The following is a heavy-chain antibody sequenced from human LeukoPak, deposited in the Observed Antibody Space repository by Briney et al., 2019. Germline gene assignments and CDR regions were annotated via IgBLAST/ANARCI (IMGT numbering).Heavy chain of an antibody. D-gene: IGHD3-10*01. V-gene: IGHV4-4*02. CDR2: IYHSGST. J-gene: IGHJ5*02. CDR3: ASLVLLWFGELLVDNWFDP. CDR1: GGSISSSNW. Sequence: SGTLSLTCAVSGGSISSSNWWSWVRKPPGKGLEWIGEIYHSGSTNYNPSLKSRVTISVDKSKNQFSLKLSSVTAADTAVYYCASLVLLWFGELLVDNWFDPWGQGTLVTVSP.